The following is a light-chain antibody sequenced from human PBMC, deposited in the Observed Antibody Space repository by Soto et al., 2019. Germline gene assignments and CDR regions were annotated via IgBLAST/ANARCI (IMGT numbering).Light chain of an antibody. CDR1: QSLLHSDGKTY. V-gene: IGKV1-5*03. Sequence: MTQTPLSLSVTPGQPASISCKSSQSLLHSDGKTYLYWYQQKPGKAPKLLIYKASSLESGVPSRFSGSGSGTEFTLTISSLQPDDFATYYCQQYNSYSWTFGQGTKVDIK. CDR2: KAS. J-gene: IGKJ1*01. CDR3: QQYNSYSWT.